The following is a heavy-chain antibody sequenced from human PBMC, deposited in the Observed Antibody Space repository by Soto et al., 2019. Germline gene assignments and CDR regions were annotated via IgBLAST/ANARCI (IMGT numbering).Heavy chain of an antibody. CDR1: CGKIRSHY. Sequence: LELQPDPYTVFCGKIRSHYWRWIRQKNGKGLEWIGYIYYSGSTNYNPSLKSRVTISVDTSKNQFSLKLSSVTAADTAVYYCARVVTMVRGVMLGYYYMDVWGKGTTVTVSS. J-gene: IGHJ6*03. V-gene: IGHV4-59*11. CDR2: IYYSGST. CDR3: ARVVTMVRGVMLGYYYMDV. D-gene: IGHD3-10*01.